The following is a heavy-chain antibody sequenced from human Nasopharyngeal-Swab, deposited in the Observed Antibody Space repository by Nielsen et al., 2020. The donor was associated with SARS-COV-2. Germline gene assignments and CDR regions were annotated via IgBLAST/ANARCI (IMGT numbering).Heavy chain of an antibody. V-gene: IGHV3-23*01. Sequence: WIRQPPGKGLEWVSAISGSGGSTYYADSVKGRFTISRDNSKNTLYLQMNCLRAEDTAVYYCAKGSRGYCSGGSCYLYYFDYWGQGTLVTVSS. D-gene: IGHD2-15*01. J-gene: IGHJ4*02. CDR2: ISGSGGST. CDR3: AKGSRGYCSGGSCYLYYFDY.